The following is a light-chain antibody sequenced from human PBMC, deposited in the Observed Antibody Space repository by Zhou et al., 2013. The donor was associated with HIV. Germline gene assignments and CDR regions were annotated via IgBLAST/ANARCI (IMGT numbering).Light chain of an antibody. J-gene: IGKJ1*01. Sequence: DIQMTQSPSTLSASVGDRVTITCRASQSISTWLAWYQQKPGKAPNLLIYTASSLESGVPSRFSGSGSGTEFTLTISSLQPDDFATYYCQEYSDYSWTFGQGTKVEIK. V-gene: IGKV1-5*03. CDR1: QSISTW. CDR3: QEYSDYSWT. CDR2: TAS.